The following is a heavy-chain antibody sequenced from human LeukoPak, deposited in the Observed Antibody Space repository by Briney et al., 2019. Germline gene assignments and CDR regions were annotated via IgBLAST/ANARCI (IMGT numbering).Heavy chain of an antibody. D-gene: IGHD4-17*01. CDR2: MNPNRGNT. CDR3: ARGPEENGDSNWFDP. CDR1: GYTFTSYD. V-gene: IGHV1-8*01. Sequence: ASVKVSCKASGYTFTSYDINWVRQATGQGLDWMGWMNPNRGNTGYAQKFQGRVTMTRNTSISTAYMELSSLRSEDTAVYYCARGPEENGDSNWFDPWGQGTLVTVSS. J-gene: IGHJ5*02.